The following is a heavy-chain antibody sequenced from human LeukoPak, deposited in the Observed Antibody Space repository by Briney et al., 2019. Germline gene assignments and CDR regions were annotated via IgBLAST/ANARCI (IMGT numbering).Heavy chain of an antibody. CDR3: AREQPAGWFDP. D-gene: IGHD2-2*01. CDR2: IYYSGST. V-gene: IGHV4-59*01. Sequence: SETLSLTCIVSGGSISSYYWSWIRQPPGKGLEWIGYIYYSGSTNYNPSLKSRVTISVDTSKNQFSLKLSPVTAADTAVYYCAREQPAGWFDPWGQGTLVTVSS. CDR1: GGSISSYY. J-gene: IGHJ5*02.